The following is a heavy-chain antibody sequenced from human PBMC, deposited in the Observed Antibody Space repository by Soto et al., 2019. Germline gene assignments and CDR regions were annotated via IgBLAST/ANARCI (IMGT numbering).Heavy chain of an antibody. Sequence: GGSLRLSCAASGFICSSYDMSWVGQAPGKGLEWVSTILVDGRTFYVDSVKGRFTISRDTSQNTVYLQMNSLTAGNTALYYCAKATATGGGAFDICGQGTMVTVSS. CDR1: GFICSSYD. D-gene: IGHD2-8*02. CDR3: AKATATGGGAFDI. J-gene: IGHJ3*02. V-gene: IGHV3-23*01. CDR2: ILVDGRT.